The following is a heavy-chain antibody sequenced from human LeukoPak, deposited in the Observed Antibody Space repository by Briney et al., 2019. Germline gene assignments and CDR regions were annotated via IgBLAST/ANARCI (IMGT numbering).Heavy chain of an antibody. CDR1: GFTFSSYA. V-gene: IGHV3-30*14. Sequence: PGGSLRLSCAASGFTFSSYAMHWVRQAPGKGLEWVAVISCDGSNKYYADSVKGRFTISRDNSKNTLYLQMNSLRAEDTAVYYCARVEAAAGGAFDIWGQGTMVTVSS. CDR3: ARVEAAAGGAFDI. J-gene: IGHJ3*02. CDR2: ISCDGSNK. D-gene: IGHD6-13*01.